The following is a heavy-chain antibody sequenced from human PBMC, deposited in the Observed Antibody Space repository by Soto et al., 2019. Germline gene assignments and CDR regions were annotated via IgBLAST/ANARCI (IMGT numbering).Heavy chain of an antibody. Sequence: EVQLLESGGGLVQPGGSLRLSCAASGFTFSSYAMSWVRQAPGKGLEWVSAISGSGGSTYYADSVKGRFTISRDNSKNTLYLQMNSLRAEDTAVYYCAMPGITIFGVVTMYYYYGMAVWGQGTTVTVSS. V-gene: IGHV3-23*01. CDR2: ISGSGGST. CDR1: GFTFSSYA. J-gene: IGHJ6*02. CDR3: AMPGITIFGVVTMYYYYGMAV. D-gene: IGHD3-3*01.